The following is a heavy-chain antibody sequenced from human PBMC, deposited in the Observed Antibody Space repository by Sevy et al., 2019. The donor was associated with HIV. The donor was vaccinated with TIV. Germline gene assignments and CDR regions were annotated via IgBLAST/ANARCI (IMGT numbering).Heavy chain of an antibody. Sequence: GGSLRLSCAASGFGFQDYAMHWVRQRPGKGLEWVAGISWNRGAIDYAHSVKGRFTISSDNAKNSLYLQMNSLRAEDTALYFCAKDINRGCDSINCYTYYYYYYGFDVWGQGTTVTVSS. J-gene: IGHJ6*02. V-gene: IGHV3-9*01. CDR3: AKDINRGCDSINCYTYYYYYYGFDV. CDR2: ISWNRGAI. D-gene: IGHD3-16*02. CDR1: GFGFQDYA.